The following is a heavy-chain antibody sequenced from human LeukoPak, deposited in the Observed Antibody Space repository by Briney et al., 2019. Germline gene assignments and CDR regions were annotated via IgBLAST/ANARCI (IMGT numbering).Heavy chain of an antibody. CDR3: ARRFITMVRGVIFWFDP. CDR1: GGSFSGYY. Sequence: SETLSLTCAVYGGSFSGYYWSWIRQPPGKGLEWIGEINHSGSTNYNPSLKSRVTISVDTSKNQFSLKLSSVTAADTAVYYCARRFITMVRGVIFWFDPLGQGTLVTVSS. V-gene: IGHV4-34*01. D-gene: IGHD3-10*01. J-gene: IGHJ5*02. CDR2: INHSGST.